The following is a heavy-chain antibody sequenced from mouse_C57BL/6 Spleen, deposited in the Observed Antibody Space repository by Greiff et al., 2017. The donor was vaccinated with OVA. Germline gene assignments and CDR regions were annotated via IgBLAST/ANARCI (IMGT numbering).Heavy chain of an antibody. Sequence: LQQSGPGLVKPSQSLSLTCSVTGYSITSGYYWNWIRQFPGNKLEWMGYISYDGSNNYNPSLKNRISITRDTSKNQFFLKLNSVTTEDTATYYCARVGYDYPYWYFDVWGTGTTVTVSS. CDR3: ARVGYDYPYWYFDV. V-gene: IGHV3-6*01. D-gene: IGHD2-4*01. J-gene: IGHJ1*03. CDR1: GYSITSGYY. CDR2: ISYDGSN.